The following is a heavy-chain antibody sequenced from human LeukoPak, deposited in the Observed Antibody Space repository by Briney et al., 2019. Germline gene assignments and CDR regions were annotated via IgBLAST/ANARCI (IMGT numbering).Heavy chain of an antibody. J-gene: IGHJ4*02. D-gene: IGHD1-26*01. CDR1: GGAITSTNW. V-gene: IGHV4-4*02. CDR2: ISLTGRT. CDR3: TRESGPYCPFGY. Sequence: SGTLSLTCGVSGGAITSTNWWSWVRQPPGQGLEWIGEISLTGRTNYNPSLIGRVIMSLDESRNQLSLTLTSVTAADTAMYYCTRESGPYCPFGYWGQGTLVVVPS.